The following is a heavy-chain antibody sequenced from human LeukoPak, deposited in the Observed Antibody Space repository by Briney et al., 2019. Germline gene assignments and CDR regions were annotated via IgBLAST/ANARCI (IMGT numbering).Heavy chain of an antibody. D-gene: IGHD2-2*01. J-gene: IGHJ6*03. Sequence: GGSLRLSCAASGFTFSSYSMNWVRQAPGKGLEWVSSISSSSNYIYYADSVKGRFTISRDNAKNSLYLQMNSLRAEDTAVYYCAGVVPAADYYYYYMDVWGKGTTVTVSS. CDR2: ISSSSNYI. CDR3: AGVVPAADYYYYYMDV. V-gene: IGHV3-21*01. CDR1: GFTFSSYS.